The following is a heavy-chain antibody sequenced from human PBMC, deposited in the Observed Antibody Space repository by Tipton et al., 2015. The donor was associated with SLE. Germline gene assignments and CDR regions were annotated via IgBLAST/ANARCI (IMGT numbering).Heavy chain of an antibody. D-gene: IGHD6-19*01. CDR2: IYYSGST. V-gene: IGHV4-59*12. J-gene: IGHJ4*02. CDR1: GGSISSYY. Sequence: TLSLTCTVSGGSISSYYWSWIRQPPGKGLEWIGYIYYSGSTNYNPSLKSRVTISVDTSKNQFSLKLSSVTAADTAVYYCARRAVAGPFDYWGQGTLVTVSS. CDR3: ARRAVAGPFDY.